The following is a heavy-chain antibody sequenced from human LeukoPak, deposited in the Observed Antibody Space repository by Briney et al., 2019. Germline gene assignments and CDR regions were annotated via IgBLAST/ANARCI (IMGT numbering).Heavy chain of an antibody. CDR3: ARGNSSGWYLFDY. D-gene: IGHD6-19*01. Sequence: SETLSLTCTVSGGSISSYYWSWIRQPPGKGLEWIGYIYYSGSTNYNPPLKSRVTISVDTSKNQFSLKLSSVTAADTAVYYCARGNSSGWYLFDYWGQGTLVTVSS. V-gene: IGHV4-59*01. CDR1: GGSISSYY. CDR2: IYYSGST. J-gene: IGHJ4*02.